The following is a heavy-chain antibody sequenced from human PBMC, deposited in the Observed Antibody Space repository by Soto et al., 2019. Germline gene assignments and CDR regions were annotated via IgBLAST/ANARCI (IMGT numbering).Heavy chain of an antibody. J-gene: IGHJ4*02. D-gene: IGHD6-13*01. CDR1: GYTFTSYY. CDR2: INPSGGST. Sequence: ASVKVSCKASGYTFTSYYMHWVRQAPGQGLEWMGIINPSGGSTSYAQKFQGRVTMTRDTSTSTVYMELSSLRSEDTAVYYCARVLGSYSSSWYGFDYWGQGTLLTVSS. CDR3: ARVLGSYSSSWYGFDY. V-gene: IGHV1-46*03.